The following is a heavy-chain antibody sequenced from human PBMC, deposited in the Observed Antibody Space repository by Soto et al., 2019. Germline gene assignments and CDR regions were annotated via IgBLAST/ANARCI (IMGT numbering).Heavy chain of an antibody. V-gene: IGHV1-18*01. CDR3: AASQQFDY. Sequence: VKVSCKASGYTFTSYGINWVRQAPGQGLEWMGWINTYDGNTNHAQKFQGGVTMTTDTSTSTAYMELRSLSSDDTAVYYCAASQQFDYWGQGTLVTVSS. CDR2: INTYDGNT. CDR1: GYTFTSYG. D-gene: IGHD6-13*01. J-gene: IGHJ4*02.